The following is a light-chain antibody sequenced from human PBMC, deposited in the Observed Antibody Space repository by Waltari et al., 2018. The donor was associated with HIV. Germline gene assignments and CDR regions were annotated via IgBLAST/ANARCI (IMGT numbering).Light chain of an antibody. CDR3: QAWDSSTDGG. CDR1: KLGDKY. CDR2: QDS. J-gene: IGLJ2*01. Sequence: SYDLTQPPSVSVSPGQPPSITCSGDKLGDKYACWYQQKPGQSPVLVIYQDSKRPLGIPERFSGSNPGNTATLTISGTQAMDEADYYWQAWDSSTDGGFGGGTKLTVL. V-gene: IGLV3-1*01.